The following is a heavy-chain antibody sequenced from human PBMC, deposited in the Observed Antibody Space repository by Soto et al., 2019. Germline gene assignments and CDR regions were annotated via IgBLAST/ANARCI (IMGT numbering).Heavy chain of an antibody. Sequence: EVQLVESGGGLVQPGGSLRLSCAASGFIFTSYSMNWVRQAPGKGLEWLSYIRIDSNHIGYADSVRGRFTISSDIAKNSLYLQMNSLRDEDKAVYYCARDLSYAFDYWGQGTLVTVSS. J-gene: IGHJ4*02. V-gene: IGHV3-48*02. D-gene: IGHD1-26*01. CDR2: IRIDSNHI. CDR3: ARDLSYAFDY. CDR1: GFIFTSYS.